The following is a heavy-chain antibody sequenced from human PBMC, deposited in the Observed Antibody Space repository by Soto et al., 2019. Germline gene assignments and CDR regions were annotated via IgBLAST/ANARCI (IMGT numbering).Heavy chain of an antibody. Sequence: GGSLRLSCAASGFIFSTYSMNWVRQTPGKGLEWLSYISSTSRTIYHADSVKGRFTISRDNAKNSLYLQMNSLRDEDTAVYYCARDFDCADGVCYTGYYYFGLDVWGQGTTVTVSS. D-gene: IGHD2-8*01. J-gene: IGHJ6*02. CDR1: GFIFSTYS. CDR3: ARDFDCADGVCYTGYYYFGLDV. CDR2: ISSTSRTI. V-gene: IGHV3-48*02.